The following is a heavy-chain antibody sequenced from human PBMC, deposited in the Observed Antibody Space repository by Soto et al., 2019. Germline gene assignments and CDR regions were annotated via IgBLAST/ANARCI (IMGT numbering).Heavy chain of an antibody. CDR1: GGSISSGGDY. Sequence: PSETLSLSCTVAGGSISSGGDYWSWIRQHPGKGLEWIGYIYHSGTTYYNPSLKSRVTISVDTSKNQFSLKLTSVTAADTAVYFCARAVYGDYDNWFDPWGQGTLVTVSS. D-gene: IGHD4-17*01. CDR2: IYHSGTT. CDR3: ARAVYGDYDNWFDP. V-gene: IGHV4-31*03. J-gene: IGHJ5*02.